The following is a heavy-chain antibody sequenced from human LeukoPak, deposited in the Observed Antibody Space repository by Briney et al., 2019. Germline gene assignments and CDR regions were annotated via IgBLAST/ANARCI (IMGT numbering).Heavy chain of an antibody. CDR2: IYSGGSQ. CDR3: ARDRRYCSGDSCYSGVDY. D-gene: IGHD2-15*01. Sequence: GGSLRLSCAAPGLTVSSNYMTWVRQAPGKGLEWVSVIYSGGSQYYADSVKGRFSISRDNSKNTLYLQMNGLRAEDTAVYYCARDRRYCSGDSCYSGVDYWGQGTLVTVSS. V-gene: IGHV3-53*01. CDR1: GLTVSSNY. J-gene: IGHJ4*02.